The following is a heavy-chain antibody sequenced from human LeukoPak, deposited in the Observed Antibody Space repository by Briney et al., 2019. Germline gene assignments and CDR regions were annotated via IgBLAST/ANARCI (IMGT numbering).Heavy chain of an antibody. CDR1: GGSISSSSYY. D-gene: IGHD7-27*01. V-gene: IGHV4-39*07. CDR2: IYYSGST. CDR3: ARSELGYLDY. Sequence: KTSETLSLTCTVSGGSISSSSYYWGWIRQPPGKGLEWIGSIYYSGSTYYNPSLKSRVTISVDTSKNQFSLKLSSVTAADTAVYYCARSELGYLDYWGQGTLVTVSS. J-gene: IGHJ4*02.